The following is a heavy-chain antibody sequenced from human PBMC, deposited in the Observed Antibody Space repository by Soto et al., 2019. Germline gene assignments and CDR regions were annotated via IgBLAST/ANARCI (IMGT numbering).Heavy chain of an antibody. V-gene: IGHV1-69*02. CDR2: IIPILGIA. CDR3: ACRENQVATNPENFDL. J-gene: IGHJ2*01. D-gene: IGHD5-12*01. CDR1: GGTFSSYT. Sequence: SVKVSCKASGGTFSSYTISWVRQAPGQGLEWMGRIIPILGIANYAQKFQGRVTITADKPTSTAYMELSSLRSEDTAVYYCACRENQVATNPENFDLWGRGTLVTAPQ.